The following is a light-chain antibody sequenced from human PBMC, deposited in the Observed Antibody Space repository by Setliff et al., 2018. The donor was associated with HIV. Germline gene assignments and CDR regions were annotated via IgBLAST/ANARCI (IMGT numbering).Light chain of an antibody. CDR1: SSDVGSYNL. CDR2: EVS. CDR3: CSYAGSSTVV. V-gene: IGLV2-23*02. J-gene: IGLJ2*01. Sequence: ALTQPASVSGSPGQSITISCTGTSSDVGSYNLVSWYQQHPGKAPKLMIYEVSKRPSGVSNRFSGSKSGNTASLTISGLQAEDEADYYCCSYAGSSTVVFGGGTKVTVL.